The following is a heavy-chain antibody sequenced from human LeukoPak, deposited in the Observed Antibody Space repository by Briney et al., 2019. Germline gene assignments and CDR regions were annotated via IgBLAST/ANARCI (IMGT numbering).Heavy chain of an antibody. CDR1: GFTFSSAW. CDR2: INIDGSST. D-gene: IGHD3-10*01. V-gene: IGHV3-74*01. J-gene: IGHJ5*02. Sequence: PGGSPRLSCAASGFTFSSAWMHWVRQAPGKGLVWVSRINIDGSSTTYADSVKGRFTISRDNAKNTLYLQMNSLRAEDTAVYYCARVQYYGSGSYYNWFDPWGQGTLVTVSS. CDR3: ARVQYYGSGSYYNWFDP.